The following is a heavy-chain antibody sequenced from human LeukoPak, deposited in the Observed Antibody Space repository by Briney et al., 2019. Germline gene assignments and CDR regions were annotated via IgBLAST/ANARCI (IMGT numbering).Heavy chain of an antibody. J-gene: IGHJ4*02. V-gene: IGHV3-72*01. Sequence: GGSLRLSCAASGFTFSDHNMDWVRQAPGKGLEWVGRTRNKANSYTTEYAASVKGRFTMSRDESKNSLHLQMNSLKTEDTAVYYCARASIVGATQLGYWGQGTLVTVSS. D-gene: IGHD1-26*01. CDR2: TRNKANSYTT. CDR3: ARASIVGATQLGY. CDR1: GFTFSDHN.